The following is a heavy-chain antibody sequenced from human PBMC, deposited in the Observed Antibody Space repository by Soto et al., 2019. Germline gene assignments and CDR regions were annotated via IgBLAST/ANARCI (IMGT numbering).Heavy chain of an antibody. D-gene: IGHD4-4*01. CDR3: ARYTVTTYYYYYGMDV. Sequence: ASVKVSCKASGYTFTSYDINWVRQATGQGLEWMGWMNPNSGNTGYAQKFQGRVTMTRNTSISTAYMELSSLRSEDTAVYYCARYTVTTYYYYYGMDVWGQGTTVTVSS. CDR2: MNPNSGNT. CDR1: GYTFTSYD. V-gene: IGHV1-8*01. J-gene: IGHJ6*02.